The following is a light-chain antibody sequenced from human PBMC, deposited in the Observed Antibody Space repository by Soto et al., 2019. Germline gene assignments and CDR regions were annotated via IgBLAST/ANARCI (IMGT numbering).Light chain of an antibody. V-gene: IGLV2-14*03. Sequence: QSVLTQPASVSGSPGQSITISCTGTSSDVGRYNSVSWYQLHPGKAPRLVIFDVDYRPSGVSDRFSGSRSGNTASLTISGFQAEDEADYYCTSFTSSTTPYVFGTGTKVTVL. J-gene: IGLJ1*01. CDR2: DVD. CDR1: SSDVGRYNS. CDR3: TSFTSSTTPYV.